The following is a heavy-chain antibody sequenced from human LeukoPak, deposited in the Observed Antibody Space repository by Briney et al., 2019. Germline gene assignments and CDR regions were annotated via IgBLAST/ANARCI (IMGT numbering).Heavy chain of an antibody. Sequence: PGGSLRLSCAAFGFSFSDTWMSWVRQAPGKGLEWVGRIKSKTHGATTDYAAPVKGRFAISRDDSKNTLYLQMNSLRAEDTAVYYCAKDWYYYGSGTYYFDYWGQGTLVTVSS. V-gene: IGHV3-15*01. CDR2: IKSKTHGATT. CDR1: GFSFSDTW. CDR3: AKDWYYYGSGTYYFDY. D-gene: IGHD3-10*01. J-gene: IGHJ4*02.